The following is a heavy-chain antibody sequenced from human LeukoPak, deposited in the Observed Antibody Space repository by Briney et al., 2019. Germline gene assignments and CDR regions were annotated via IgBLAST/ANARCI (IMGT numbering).Heavy chain of an antibody. Sequence: TSETLSLTCAVYGGSFSGYYWSWIRQPPGKGLEWIGEINHSGSTNYNPSLESRVTISVDTSKNQFSLKLSSVTAADTAVYYCARGRRDGYNLEYFDKWGQGTLVTVSS. V-gene: IGHV4-34*01. CDR3: ARGRRDGYNLEYFDK. CDR2: INHSGST. CDR1: GGSFSGYY. D-gene: IGHD5-24*01. J-gene: IGHJ4*02.